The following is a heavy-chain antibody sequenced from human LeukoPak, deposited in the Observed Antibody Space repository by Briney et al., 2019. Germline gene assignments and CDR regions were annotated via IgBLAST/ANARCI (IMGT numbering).Heavy chain of an antibody. CDR1: GFTFDYYT. J-gene: IGHJ4*02. CDR2: ISMDGVNT. D-gene: IGHD5-18*01. Sequence: GGSLRLSCAASGFTFDYYTMYWVRQGPEKGLERVSLISMDGVNTFYADSVKGRFTISRDNNKNSLYLQMNGLRTDDTGLYYCVKGRRRGYAYGTLESWGQGTLVTVSS. CDR3: VKGRRRGYAYGTLES. V-gene: IGHV3-43*01.